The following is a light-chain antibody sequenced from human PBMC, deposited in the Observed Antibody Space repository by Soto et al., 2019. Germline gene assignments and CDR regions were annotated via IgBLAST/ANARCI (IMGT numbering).Light chain of an antibody. V-gene: IGKV3-20*01. Sequence: EIVLTQSPGTLSLSPGEGATLSCRASQSVSSSLLAWFQQKPGQAPRLLIHDVSSRATGIPDRFSGSGSGTHFTHGIGRLEPDNFAVYYCHQYGSLHLTFGQGTKLEIK. J-gene: IGKJ2*01. CDR1: QSVSSSL. CDR3: HQYGSLHLT. CDR2: DVS.